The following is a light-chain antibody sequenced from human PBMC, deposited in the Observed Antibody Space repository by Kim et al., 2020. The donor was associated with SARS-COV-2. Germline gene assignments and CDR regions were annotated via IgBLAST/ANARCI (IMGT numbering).Light chain of an antibody. CDR1: NNDIGRYNY. CDR2: DVT. CDR3: CSYAGSDSFVV. J-gene: IGLJ2*01. Sequence: QSALTQPRSVSGSPGQSVTLSCTGTNNDIGRYNYVSWYQLHPGKAPKLIIYDVTRRPSGVPHRFSGSKSADTASLTISGLQTEDEADYYCCSYAGSDSFVVFGGGTQRTVL. V-gene: IGLV2-11*01.